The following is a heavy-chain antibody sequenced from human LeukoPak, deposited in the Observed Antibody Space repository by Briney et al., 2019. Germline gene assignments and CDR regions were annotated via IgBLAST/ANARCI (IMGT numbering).Heavy chain of an antibody. CDR3: ARSLKFYSIDY. CDR1: GFTFSSYN. D-gene: IGHD4-11*01. V-gene: IGHV3-48*01. CDR2: ISTNSGTV. J-gene: IGHJ4*02. Sequence: GGSLRLSCAASGFTFSSYNMNWVRQAPGKGLEWVSYISTNSGTVNCADSVKGRFTISRDNAKNSLYLQMNSLRAEDTAVYYCARSLKFYSIDYWGQGSLVTVSS.